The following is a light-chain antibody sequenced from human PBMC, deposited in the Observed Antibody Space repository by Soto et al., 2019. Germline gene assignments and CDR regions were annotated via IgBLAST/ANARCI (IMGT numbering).Light chain of an antibody. CDR2: AAS. CDR3: LQDYYYPLT. J-gene: IGKJ4*01. Sequence: AVQMTQSPSSLSASVGDRVTITYRASQGIRNDLGWYQQKPGKAPKLLIYAASSLQSGVPSRFSGSGSGTDFTLTISSLQPEDFATYYCLQDYYYPLTFGGGTKVEIK. V-gene: IGKV1-6*01. CDR1: QGIRND.